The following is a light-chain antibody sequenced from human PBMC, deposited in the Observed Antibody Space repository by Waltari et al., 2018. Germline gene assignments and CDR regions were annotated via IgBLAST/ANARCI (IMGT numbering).Light chain of an antibody. Sequence: QSALTQPASVSGSPGQSITIPCTGTSSDIGDYNFVSWYQHHPGEAPKLVIYDVTKRPSGISNRFSGSKSGNTASLTISGLQAEDEANYVCASYTSSDSFVVFGGGTKLTVL. CDR2: DVT. V-gene: IGLV2-14*03. J-gene: IGLJ2*01. CDR3: ASYTSSDSFVV. CDR1: SSDIGDYNF.